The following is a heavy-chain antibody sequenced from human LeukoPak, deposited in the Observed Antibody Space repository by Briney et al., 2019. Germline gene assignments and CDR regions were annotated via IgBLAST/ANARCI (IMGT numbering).Heavy chain of an antibody. CDR2: FHNSRTT. V-gene: IGHV4-59*01. CDR3: ARGHLGLSP. Sequence: SETLSLTCTVSGGSISGYSWTWIRQPPGQGLEWIGYFHNSRTTSYNPSLTGRVIISVDTAMDQISLKLNSVTAADTAVYYCARGHLGLSPWGQGTLVTVSS. D-gene: IGHD3-10*01. CDR1: GGSISGYS. J-gene: IGHJ5*02.